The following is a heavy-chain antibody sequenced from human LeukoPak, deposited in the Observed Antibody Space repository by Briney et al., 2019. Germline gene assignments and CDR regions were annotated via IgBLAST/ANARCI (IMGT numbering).Heavy chain of an antibody. CDR3: ARGGRHYYDSSGYYFAY. CDR2: INHSGSA. CDR1: GGSFSGYY. D-gene: IGHD3-22*01. J-gene: IGHJ4*02. Sequence: PSETLSLTCAVYGGSFSGYYWSWIRQPPGKGLEWIGEINHSGSANYNPSLKSRATISVDTSKNQFSLKLSSVTAADTAVYYCARGGRHYYDSSGYYFAYWGQGTLVTVSS. V-gene: IGHV4-34*01.